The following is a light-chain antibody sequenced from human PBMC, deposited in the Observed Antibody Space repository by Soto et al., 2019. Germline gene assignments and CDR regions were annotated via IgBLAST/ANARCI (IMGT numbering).Light chain of an antibody. CDR3: QSFDSHVLGLL. Sequence: QSVLTQTPSASGTPGQRVTISCSGSSSNIGVNTVNWYQHVPGTAPTLVIYSNNQRPSGVPDRFSGSRSGTSASLAISGLQSEDEADYYCQSFDSHVLGLLFGVGTKLTVL. J-gene: IGLJ2*01. CDR2: SNN. V-gene: IGLV1-44*01. CDR1: SSNIGVNT.